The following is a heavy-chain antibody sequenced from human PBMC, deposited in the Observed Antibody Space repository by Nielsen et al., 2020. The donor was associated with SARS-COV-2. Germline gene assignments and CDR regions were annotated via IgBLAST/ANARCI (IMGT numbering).Heavy chain of an antibody. V-gene: IGHV1-69*04. D-gene: IGHD3-22*01. Sequence: SVKVSCKASGGTFSTHSISWVRQAPGQGPEWMGRIIPMVDIRDYAQSFQGRVTITADKSTSTAYMELSSLRSEDTAVYYCARGTYYYDSRIPPYNWFDPWGQGTLVTVSS. CDR2: IIPMVDIR. CDR1: GGTFSTHS. J-gene: IGHJ5*02. CDR3: ARGTYYYDSRIPPYNWFDP.